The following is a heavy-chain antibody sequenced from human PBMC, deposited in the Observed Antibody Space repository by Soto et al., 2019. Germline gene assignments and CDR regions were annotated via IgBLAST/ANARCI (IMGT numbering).Heavy chain of an antibody. V-gene: IGHV1-69*08. CDR3: ATDLSSQYYYGSGSFFV. CDR2: IIPILGKT. D-gene: IGHD3-10*01. Sequence: GASVKVSCKASGGTFSSYTISWVRQAPGQGLEWMGRIIPILGKTIYAQRFQGRVTMTEDKSTDTAYMELSSLRSEDTAVYYCATDLSSQYYYGSGSFFVWGKGTTVTVSS. CDR1: GGTFSSYT. J-gene: IGHJ6*04.